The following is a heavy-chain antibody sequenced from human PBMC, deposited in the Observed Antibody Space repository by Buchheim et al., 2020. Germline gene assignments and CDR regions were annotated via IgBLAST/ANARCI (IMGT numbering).Heavy chain of an antibody. CDR2: IISKADGETT. V-gene: IGHV3-15*01. CDR1: GFTFSGAW. J-gene: IGHJ4*02. D-gene: IGHD3-10*01. Sequence: EVQLVESGGGFVKPGESLRLSCAASGFTFSGAWMTWVRQAPGKGLEYIGRIISKADGETTDYTAPVKGRFTISRDDSINTLYLQMNSLKTDDTAVYYCNADVPVRGGGEFDYWGQGTL. CDR3: NADVPVRGGGEFDY.